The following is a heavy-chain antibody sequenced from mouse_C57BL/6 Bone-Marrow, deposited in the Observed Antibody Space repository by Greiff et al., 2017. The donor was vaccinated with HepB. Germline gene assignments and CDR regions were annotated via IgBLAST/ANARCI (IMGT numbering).Heavy chain of an antibody. CDR3: ARPNYYGSSFFDY. CDR1: GYTFTSYW. J-gene: IGHJ2*01. CDR2: IYPGSGST. Sequence: VQLQQPGAELVKPGASVKMSCKASGYTFTSYWITWVKQRPGQGLEWIGDIYPGSGSTNYNEKFKSKATLTVDTSSSTAYMQLSSLTSEDSAVYYCARPNYYGSSFFDYWGQVTTLTVSS. D-gene: IGHD1-1*01. V-gene: IGHV1-55*01.